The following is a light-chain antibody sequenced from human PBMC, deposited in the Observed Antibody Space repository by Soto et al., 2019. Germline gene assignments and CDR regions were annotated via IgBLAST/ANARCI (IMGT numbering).Light chain of an antibody. CDR3: SSYAGSNNHVV. J-gene: IGLJ2*01. CDR2: EVS. CDR1: SSDVGGYNY. V-gene: IGLV2-8*01. Sequence: QAVVTQPPSASGSPGQSVTISCTGTSSDVGGYNYVSWYQQHPGKAPKVMIYEVSKRPSGVPDRFSGSKSGNTASLTVSGLQAEDEADYYCSSYAGSNNHVVFGGGTKVTVL.